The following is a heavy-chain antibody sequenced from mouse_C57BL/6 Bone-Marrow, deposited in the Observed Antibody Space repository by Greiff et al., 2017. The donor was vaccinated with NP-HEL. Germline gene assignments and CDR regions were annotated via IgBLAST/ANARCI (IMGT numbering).Heavy chain of an antibody. J-gene: IGHJ4*01. D-gene: IGHD1-1*01. CDR1: GFTFSSYA. CDR2: ISSGGDYI. V-gene: IGHV5-9-1*02. CDR3: TRAYYGSLYAMDY. Sequence: EVKLMESGEGLVKPGGSLKLSCAASGFTFSSYAMSWVRQTPEKRLEWVAYISSGGDYIYYADTVKGRFTISRDNARNTLYLQMSSLKSEDTAMYYCTRAYYGSLYAMDYWGQGTSVTVSS.